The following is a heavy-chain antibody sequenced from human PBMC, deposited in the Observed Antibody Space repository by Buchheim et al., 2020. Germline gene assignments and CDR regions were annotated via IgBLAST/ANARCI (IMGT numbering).Heavy chain of an antibody. D-gene: IGHD2-15*01. V-gene: IGHV1-58*01. J-gene: IGHJ2*01. CDR3: AAAPGGRSAGYFDL. CDR1: GFTFTSSA. CDR2: IVVGSGNT. Sequence: QMQLVQSGPEVKKPGTSVKVSCKASGFTFTSSAVQWVRQARGQRLEWIGWIVVGSGNTNYAQKFQERVTITRDMSTSTAYMKLSSLRSEDTAVYYCAAAPGGRSAGYFDLWGRGTL.